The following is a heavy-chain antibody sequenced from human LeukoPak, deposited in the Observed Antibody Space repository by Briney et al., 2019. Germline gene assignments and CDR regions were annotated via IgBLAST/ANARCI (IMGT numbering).Heavy chain of an antibody. CDR3: ERSKMGITMVRGLPRVFVP. CDR1: GYTFTDYF. Sequence: GASVKVSYKASGYTFTDYFLNWVRQAPGQGLEWMGWINPKSGGTVYTQKFQGRVTMNRDTSISTAYVELSRLRSDDTAVYYCERSKMGITMVRGLPRVFVPWGQGTLVTVSS. J-gene: IGHJ5*02. CDR2: INPKSGGT. D-gene: IGHD3-10*01. V-gene: IGHV1-2*02.